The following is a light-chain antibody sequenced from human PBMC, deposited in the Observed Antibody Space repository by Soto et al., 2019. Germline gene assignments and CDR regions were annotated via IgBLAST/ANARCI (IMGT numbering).Light chain of an antibody. V-gene: IGLV2-14*01. CDR3: SSFTKSGTLYV. J-gene: IGLJ1*01. CDR2: EVT. CDR1: SNDIGGYKY. Sequence: QSVLTQPASVSGSPGQSITISCTGTSNDIGGYKYVSWYQQHPGKVPKLMIYEVTYRPSGVSDRFSGSKSGNTASLTVSGIQAEDEADYYCSSFTKSGTLYVFGSGTKVTV.